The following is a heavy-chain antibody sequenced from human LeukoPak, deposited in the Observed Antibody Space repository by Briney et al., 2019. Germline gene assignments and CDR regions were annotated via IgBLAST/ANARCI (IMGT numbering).Heavy chain of an antibody. CDR2: IYNSGST. Sequence: PSETLSLTCTVSGGSISSYYWSWIRQPPGKGLEWIGYIYNSGSTNYTPSLKSRVTISIDTSKNQFSLKLSSVTAADTAVYYCARGGGAISFIDYWGQGTLVTVSS. J-gene: IGHJ4*01. CDR3: ARGGGAISFIDY. V-gene: IGHV4-59*01. D-gene: IGHD3-16*02. CDR1: GGSISSYY.